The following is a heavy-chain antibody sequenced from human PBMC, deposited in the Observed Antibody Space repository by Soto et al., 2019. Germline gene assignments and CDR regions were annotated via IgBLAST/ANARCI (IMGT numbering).Heavy chain of an antibody. V-gene: IGHV3-53*01. CDR2: IYSGGST. D-gene: IGHD1-1*01. CDR3: AKGVAHNDNDLPFEY. J-gene: IGHJ4*02. CDR1: GFPVSNNF. Sequence: PGGSLRLSCAASGFPVSNNFMTWVRQAPGKGLEWVSVIYSGGSTYYADSVKGRFTISRDNSENTLHLQMDSLRAEDAAVYYCAKGVAHNDNDLPFEYWVQATLVTVSS.